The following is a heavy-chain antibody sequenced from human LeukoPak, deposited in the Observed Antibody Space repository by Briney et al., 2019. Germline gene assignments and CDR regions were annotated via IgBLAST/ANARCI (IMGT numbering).Heavy chain of an antibody. Sequence: PSETLSLTCTVSGGSISSSDYYWGWVRQPPGKGLEWIGSIYYSGSTYYNPSLKSRVTISVDTSKNQFSLKLSSVTAADTAVYYCARQRNWGSDYWGQGTLVTVSS. CDR3: ARQRNWGSDY. V-gene: IGHV4-39*01. CDR2: IYYSGST. D-gene: IGHD7-27*01. CDR1: GGSISSSDYY. J-gene: IGHJ4*02.